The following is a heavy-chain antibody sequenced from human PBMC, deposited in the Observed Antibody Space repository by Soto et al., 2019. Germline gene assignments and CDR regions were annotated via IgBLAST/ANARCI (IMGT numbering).Heavy chain of an antibody. D-gene: IGHD3-10*01. V-gene: IGHV1-18*01. CDR3: ARLDGSGSYRWFDP. J-gene: IGHJ5*02. CDR1: GYTFTTYD. Sequence: ASVKVSCKASGYTFTTYDFNWVRQAPGQGLEWMGWLNPKSGMTNYAQKLQGRVTMTTDTSTSTAYMELRSLRSDDTAVYYCARLDGSGSYRWFDPWGQGTLVTVSS. CDR2: LNPKSGMT.